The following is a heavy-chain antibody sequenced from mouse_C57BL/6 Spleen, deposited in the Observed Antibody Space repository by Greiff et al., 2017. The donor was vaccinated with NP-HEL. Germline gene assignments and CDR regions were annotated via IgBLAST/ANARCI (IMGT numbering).Heavy chain of an antibody. V-gene: IGHV1-47*01. D-gene: IGHD2-4*01. CDR3: ARLDYDGWFAY. Sequence: VQLQQSGAELVKPGASVKLSCKASGSTFTTYPIAWMKQNHGKSLEWFGNFHPYIVDTTYNEKLKGKATLTVEKSSSTVYLELSRLTSDDSAFYYCARLDYDGWFAYWGQGTLVTVSA. CDR1: GSTFTTYP. CDR2: FHPYIVDT. J-gene: IGHJ3*01.